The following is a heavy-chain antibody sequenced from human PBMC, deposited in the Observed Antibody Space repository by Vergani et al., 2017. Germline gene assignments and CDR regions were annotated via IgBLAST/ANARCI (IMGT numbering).Heavy chain of an antibody. CDR1: GGTFSSYT. V-gene: IGHV1-69*02. CDR3: AGQDRGDIVANYYYYMDV. CDR2: IIPILGIA. J-gene: IGHJ6*03. D-gene: IGHD2-15*01. Sequence: QVQLVQSGAEVKKPGSSVKVSCKASGGTFSSYTISWVRQAPGQGLEWMGRIIPILGIANYAQKFQGRVTITADKSTSTAYMGLSSLRSEDTAVYYCAGQDRGDIVANYYYYMDVWGKGTTVTVSS.